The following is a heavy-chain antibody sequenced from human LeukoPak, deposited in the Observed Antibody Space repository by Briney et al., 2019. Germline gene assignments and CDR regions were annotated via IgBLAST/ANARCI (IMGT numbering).Heavy chain of an antibody. J-gene: IGHJ4*02. Sequence: SETLSLTCTVSGGSISSYYWSWIRQPAGKGLEWIGRIYTSGSTSYNPSLKSRVTMSVDTSKNQFSLKLSSVTAADTAVYYCARDSSAAGTFDYWGQGTLVTVSS. CDR3: ARDSSAAGTFDY. V-gene: IGHV4-4*07. CDR1: GGSISSYY. CDR2: IYTSGST. D-gene: IGHD6-13*01.